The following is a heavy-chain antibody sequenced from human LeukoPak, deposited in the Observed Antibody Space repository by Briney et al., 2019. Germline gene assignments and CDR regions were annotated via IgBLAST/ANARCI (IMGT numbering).Heavy chain of an antibody. J-gene: IGHJ4*02. Sequence: PGGSLRLSCAASGFTFSSYWMSWVRQAPGKGLEWVANIKQDGSEKYYVDSVKGRFIISRDNARNSLYLQMNSLRAEDTAMYYCARDSWYSSDYWGQGTLVTVSS. CDR3: ARDSWYSSDY. V-gene: IGHV3-7*04. D-gene: IGHD6-13*01. CDR2: IKQDGSEK. CDR1: GFTFSSYW.